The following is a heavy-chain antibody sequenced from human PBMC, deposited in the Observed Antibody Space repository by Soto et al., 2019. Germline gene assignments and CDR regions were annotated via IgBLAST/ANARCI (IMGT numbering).Heavy chain of an antibody. CDR3: VRDDGALAITH. V-gene: IGHV4-31*03. D-gene: IGHD3-22*01. J-gene: IGHJ1*01. Sequence: QVQLQESGPGLMRPSETLSLTCTVSGASITSGGHYWSWIRQYPGKGLEWIAYIYSSGGTYLNPSLKSRVTISEATSQNQFSLKLSSVSAADTAVYYCVRDDGALAITHWGQGTLVTVSS. CDR2: IYSSGGT. CDR1: GASITSGGHY.